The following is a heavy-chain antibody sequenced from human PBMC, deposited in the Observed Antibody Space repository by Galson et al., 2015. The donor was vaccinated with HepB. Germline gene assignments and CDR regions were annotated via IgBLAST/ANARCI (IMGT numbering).Heavy chain of an antibody. D-gene: IGHD6-13*01. CDR3: TRLGDLSGYSSR. V-gene: IGHV3-73*01. CDR2: IGSTANNYAT. CDR1: GFTFSGSA. Sequence: LRLSCAASGFTFSGSAMHWVRQASGKGLEWIGRIGSTANNYATAYAASVKGRFTNSRDDSKNTAYLQMNSLKTEDTAVYYCTRLGDLSGYSSRWGQGTLVTVSS. J-gene: IGHJ4*02.